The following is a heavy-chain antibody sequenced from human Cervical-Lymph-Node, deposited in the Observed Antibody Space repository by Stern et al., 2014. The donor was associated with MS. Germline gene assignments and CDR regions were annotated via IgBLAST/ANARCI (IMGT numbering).Heavy chain of an antibody. CDR1: GDSISSYTHY. J-gene: IGHJ4*02. Sequence: VQLEESGPGLVKPSETLSLTCVVSGDSISSYTHYWAWIRQPPGKGLEWIGSVYYSGATYYNPSLQSPVTISVDKPKNHFSLGLTSVTAADTAVYYCAKHACTGAACPFDLWGQGTLVTVSS. CDR2: VYYSGAT. CDR3: AKHACTGAACPFDL. V-gene: IGHV4-39*01. D-gene: IGHD2-8*02.